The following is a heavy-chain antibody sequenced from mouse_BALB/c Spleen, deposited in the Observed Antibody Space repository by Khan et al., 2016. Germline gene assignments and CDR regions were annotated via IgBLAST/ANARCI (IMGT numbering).Heavy chain of an antibody. CDR1: GFDFSRSW. J-gene: IGHJ2*01. V-gene: IGHV4-1*02. D-gene: IGHD1-1*01. CDR3: TRLNYYGNSDC. CDR2: IIPDSSTI. Sequence: EVQLVESGGGLVQPGGSLKLSCAASGFDFSRSWMSWVRQAPGKGPEWFGEIIPDSSTITYTPSLTDKFIISRDNAQHTLYLQLSQVRSEDTALYYCTRLNYYGNSDCWGQGTTLTVSS.